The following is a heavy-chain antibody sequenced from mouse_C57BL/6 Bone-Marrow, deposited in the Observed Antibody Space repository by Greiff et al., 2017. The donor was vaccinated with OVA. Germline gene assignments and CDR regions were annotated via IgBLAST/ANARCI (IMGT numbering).Heavy chain of an antibody. Sequence: QVQLKQSGAELVKPGASVKMSCKASGYTFTSYWITWVKQRPGQGLEWIGDIYPGSGSTNYNEKFKSKATLTVDTSSSTAYMQLSSLTSEDSAVYYCARAYYYGLYWYFDVWGTGTTVTVSS. CDR3: ARAYYYGLYWYFDV. CDR1: GYTFTSYW. CDR2: IYPGSGST. D-gene: IGHD1-1*01. V-gene: IGHV1-55*01. J-gene: IGHJ1*03.